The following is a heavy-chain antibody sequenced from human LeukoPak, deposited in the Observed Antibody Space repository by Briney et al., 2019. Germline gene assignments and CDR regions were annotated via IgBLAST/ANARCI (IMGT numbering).Heavy chain of an antibody. CDR3: AICHWYSSGCRNDY. J-gene: IGHJ4*02. CDR1: GFTFSSYA. D-gene: IGHD6-19*01. V-gene: IGHV3-23*01. CDR2: ISGSGGST. Sequence: PGGSLRLSCAASGFTFSSYAMSWVRQAPGKGVEWVSAISGSGGSTYYADSVKGRFTISRDNSKNTLYLQMNSLRAEDTAVYYCAICHWYSSGCRNDYWGQGTLVTVSS.